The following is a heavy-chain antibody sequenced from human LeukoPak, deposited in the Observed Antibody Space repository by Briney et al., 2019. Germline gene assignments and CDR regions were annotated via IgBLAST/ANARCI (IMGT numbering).Heavy chain of an antibody. D-gene: IGHD1-14*01. Sequence: PGGSLRLSCVASGFTFSSYWMNWVRQAPGKGLEWVANIKQDGSEKYYVDSVKGRFTISRDNAKNSLYLQMNSLRAEDTAVYYCASNTGYYMDVWGKGTTVTVSS. CDR1: GFTFSSYW. CDR2: IKQDGSEK. CDR3: ASNTGYYMDV. J-gene: IGHJ6*03. V-gene: IGHV3-7*01.